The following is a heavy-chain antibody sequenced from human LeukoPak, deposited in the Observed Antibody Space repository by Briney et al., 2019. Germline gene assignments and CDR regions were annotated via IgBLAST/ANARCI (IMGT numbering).Heavy chain of an antibody. CDR3: TRWEIEIYGMDD. D-gene: IGHD5-24*01. CDR1: GGSISSYY. CDR2: IYYSGST. V-gene: IGHV4-59*01. J-gene: IGHJ6*02. Sequence: PSETLSLTCTVSGGSISSYYWSWIRQPPGKGLEWIGYIYYSGSTNYNPSLKSRVTISVDTSKNQFSLKLSSVTAADTAVYYCTRWEIEIYGMDDWGQGTTVTVSS.